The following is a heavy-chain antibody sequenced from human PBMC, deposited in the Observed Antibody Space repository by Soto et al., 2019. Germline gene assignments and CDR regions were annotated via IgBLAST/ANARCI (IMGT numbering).Heavy chain of an antibody. CDR2: INHSGST. J-gene: IGHJ4*02. CDR1: DGSFSGYY. D-gene: IGHD4-4*01. V-gene: IGHV4-34*01. Sequence: PSETLSLTCAVYDGSFSGYYWSWIRQSPGKGLEWIGEINHSGSTNYNPTLKSRVAISVDTSKNQFSLTLSSVTAADTAVYYCARGITVTGPFSSFDYWGQGTLVTVS. CDR3: ARGITVTGPFSSFDY.